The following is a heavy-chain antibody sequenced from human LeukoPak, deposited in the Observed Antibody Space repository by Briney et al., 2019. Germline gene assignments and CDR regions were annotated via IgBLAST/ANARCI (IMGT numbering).Heavy chain of an antibody. D-gene: IGHD3-22*01. CDR2: IYSGGST. V-gene: IGHV3-53*01. Sequence: GGSLRLSCAASGFTVSSNYMSWVRQAPGKGLEWVSVIYSGGSTYYADSVKGRFTISRDNSKNTLYLQMNSLRAEDTAVYYCAREGWLKSYDTPWYFDLWGRGTLVTVSS. CDR3: AREGWLKSYDTPWYFDL. J-gene: IGHJ2*01. CDR1: GFTVSSNY.